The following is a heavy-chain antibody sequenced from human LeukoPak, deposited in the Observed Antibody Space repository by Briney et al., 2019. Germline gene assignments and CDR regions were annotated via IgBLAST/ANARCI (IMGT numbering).Heavy chain of an antibody. V-gene: IGHV1-18*01. CDR2: ISAYNGNT. Sequence: VASVKVSCKASGYTFTSYGISWVRQAPGQGLEWMGWISAYNGNTNYAQKLQGRVTMTTDTSTSTAYMELRSLRSDDTAVYYCARVTTHYGAAAFDYWGHGTLVTVSS. D-gene: IGHD4-17*01. J-gene: IGHJ4*01. CDR3: ARVTTHYGAAAFDY. CDR1: GYTFTSYG.